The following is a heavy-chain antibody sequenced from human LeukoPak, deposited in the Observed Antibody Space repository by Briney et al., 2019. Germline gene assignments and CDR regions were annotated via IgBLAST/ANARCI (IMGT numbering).Heavy chain of an antibody. D-gene: IGHD3-3*01. Sequence: SETLSLTCTVSGGSISSSSYYWGWIRQPPGKGLEWIGSIYYSGSTYYNPSLKSRVTISVDTSKNQFSLKLSSVTAVDTAVYYCARLNILEGIFDYWGQGTLVTVSS. V-gene: IGHV4-39*01. CDR1: GGSISSSSYY. CDR2: IYYSGST. J-gene: IGHJ4*02. CDR3: ARLNILEGIFDY.